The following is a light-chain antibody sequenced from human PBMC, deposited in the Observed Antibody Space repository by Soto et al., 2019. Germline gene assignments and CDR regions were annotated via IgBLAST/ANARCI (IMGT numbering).Light chain of an antibody. CDR2: GAS. V-gene: IGKV3-20*01. Sequence: EIVLTQSPGTLSLSPGERATLSCRASQSVSSNNLAWYQQKPGQAPRLLIYGASRRATGIPDRFSGSGSGTDFTLIIDRLEPEDFAVYSCQQYATSPTSFGPGTKVDIK. CDR1: QSVSSNN. CDR3: QQYATSPTS. J-gene: IGKJ3*01.